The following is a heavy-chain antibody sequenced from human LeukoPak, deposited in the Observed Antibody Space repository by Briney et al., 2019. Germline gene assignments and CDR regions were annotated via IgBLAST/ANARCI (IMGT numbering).Heavy chain of an antibody. D-gene: IGHD3-16*01. CDR2: IYYSGST. J-gene: IGHJ6*03. CDR1: GGSISSGGYS. Sequence: SQTLSLTCAVSGGSISSGGYSWSWIRQPPGKGLEWIGYIYYSGSTYYNPSLKSRVTISVDTSKNQFSLKLSSVTAADTAVYYCARHGAHYYYYYMDVWGKGTTVTISS. CDR3: ARHGAHYYYYYMDV. V-gene: IGHV4-30-2*03.